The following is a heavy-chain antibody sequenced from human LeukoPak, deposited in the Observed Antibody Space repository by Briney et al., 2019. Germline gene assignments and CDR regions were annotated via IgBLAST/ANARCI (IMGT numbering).Heavy chain of an antibody. CDR3: ARGTMIQGDNWFDP. CDR1: GFTFSRFW. Sequence: PGGSLRLSCAASGFTFSRFWMHGVRQAPGKGLMWVSRINSDGSTATYADSVEGRFTISRDNAKDTLYLEMSSLRAEDTAVYYCARGTMIQGDNWFDPWGQGTLVTVSS. CDR2: INSDGSTA. J-gene: IGHJ5*02. V-gene: IGHV3-74*01. D-gene: IGHD3-22*01.